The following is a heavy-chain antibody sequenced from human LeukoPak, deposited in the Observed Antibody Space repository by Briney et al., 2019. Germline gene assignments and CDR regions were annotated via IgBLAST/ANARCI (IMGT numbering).Heavy chain of an antibody. V-gene: IGHV4-4*07. CDR1: GGSISSNTYY. CDR2: IYTSGST. Sequence: SETLPLTCTVSGGSISSNTYYWSWIRQPAGKGLEWIGRIYTSGSTNYNPSLKSRVTMSVDTSKNQFSLKLSSVTAADTAVYYCARESSGGIAVAGTSDWFDPWGQGTLVTVSS. J-gene: IGHJ5*02. CDR3: ARESSGGIAVAGTSDWFDP. D-gene: IGHD6-19*01.